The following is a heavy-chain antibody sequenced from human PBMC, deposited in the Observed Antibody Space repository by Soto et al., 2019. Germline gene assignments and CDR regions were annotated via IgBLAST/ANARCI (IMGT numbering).Heavy chain of an antibody. V-gene: IGHV1-18*04. Sequence: QVQRVQSGAEVKKPGASVKVSCKASGYTFTSYGVSWVRQAPGQGLEWMGWISGYNGNTNYAQKLQGRGTMTTDTSTSTAYMELRSLRSDDTAVYYCARAGKYYYGSGSPYYSGMDVWGQGITVTVSS. D-gene: IGHD3-10*01. CDR3: ARAGKYYYGSGSPYYSGMDV. CDR1: GYTFTSYG. J-gene: IGHJ6*02. CDR2: ISGYNGNT.